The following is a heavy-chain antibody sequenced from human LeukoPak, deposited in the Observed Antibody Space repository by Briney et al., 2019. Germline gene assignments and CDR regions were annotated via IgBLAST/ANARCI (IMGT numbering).Heavy chain of an antibody. J-gene: IGHJ3*02. CDR1: GFTLSSYG. V-gene: IGHV3-33*01. D-gene: IGHD3-22*01. CDR2: IWYDGSNK. CDR3: ARDPRIGKAYDSSGDDAFDI. Sequence: PGGSLRLSCAASGFTLSSYGMHWVRQAPGKGLEWVAVIWYDGSNKYYADSVKGRFTISRDNSKNTLYLQMNSLRAEDTAVCYCARDPRIGKAYDSSGDDAFDIWGQGTMVTVSS.